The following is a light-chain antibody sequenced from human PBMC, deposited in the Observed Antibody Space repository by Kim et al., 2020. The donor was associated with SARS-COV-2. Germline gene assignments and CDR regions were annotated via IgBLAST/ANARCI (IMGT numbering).Light chain of an antibody. CDR2: GAA. J-gene: IGKJ4*01. V-gene: IGKV3-15*01. Sequence: ETVMTQSPATLSVSPGERATLSCRASQSVITNLAWYQQKPGQAPRLLIYGAATRATVIPARFSGSVSGTEFTLTISSLQSEDLALYFCQLYNDWPLTFGGGTKLEI. CDR1: QSVITN. CDR3: QLYNDWPLT.